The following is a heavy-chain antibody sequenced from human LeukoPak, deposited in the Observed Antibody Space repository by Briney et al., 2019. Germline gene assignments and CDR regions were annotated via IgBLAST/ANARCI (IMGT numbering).Heavy chain of an antibody. V-gene: IGHV4-31*03. D-gene: IGHD1-1*01. Sequence: SETLSLTCTVSGDSVNNDGYHWTWVRQHPGKGLEWIGYIHNSGDTSYNPSLKSRVSVSLDTSQNQFSLSLHSVTAADTAVYYCVRDFTKTASPDASDFWGQGTLVIVSS. CDR3: VRDFTKTASPDASDF. CDR1: GDSVNNDGYH. J-gene: IGHJ3*01. CDR2: IHNSGDT.